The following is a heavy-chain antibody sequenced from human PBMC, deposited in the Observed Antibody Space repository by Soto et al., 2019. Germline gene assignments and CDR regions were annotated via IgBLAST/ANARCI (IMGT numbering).Heavy chain of an antibody. CDR1: GFTFSNAW. CDR2: IKSKTDGGTT. J-gene: IGHJ2*01. D-gene: IGHD2-2*01. CDR3: CATATCYDARRYRGYFDV. V-gene: IGHV3-15*01. Sequence: EVQVVESGGGLVKPGGSLRLSCAASGFTFSNAWMSWVRQAPGQGLEWVARIKSKTDGGTTAYAAPVKGRFIISRDDSTTTLSLQVNSLKTEDTAVYYCCATATCYDARRYRGYFDVWGRGTLVTVSS.